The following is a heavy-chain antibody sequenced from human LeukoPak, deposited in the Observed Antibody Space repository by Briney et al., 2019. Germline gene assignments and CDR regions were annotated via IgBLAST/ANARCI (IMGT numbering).Heavy chain of an antibody. J-gene: IGHJ5*02. CDR2: ITPYSGGT. Sequence: ASVKVSCKASGYTFTAYYMHWVRQAPGQGLEWMGWITPYSGGTKYAQRFQGRVTMTRDTSISTAYMELSGLRSDDTAVYYCARGFRLSAIEDWFDPWGQGTLVTVSS. CDR3: ARGFRLSAIEDWFDP. V-gene: IGHV1-2*02. CDR1: GYTFTAYY. D-gene: IGHD2-2*02.